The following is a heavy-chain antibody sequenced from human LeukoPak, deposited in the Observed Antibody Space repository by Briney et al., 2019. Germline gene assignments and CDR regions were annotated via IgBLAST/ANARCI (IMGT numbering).Heavy chain of an antibody. Sequence: SETLSLTCTVSGGSISSYYWSWIRHPPGKGLEWIGYIYYSGSTNYNPSLKSRVTISVDTSKNQFSLKLSSVTAADTAVYYCARHGPKATVTSFDYWGQGTLVTVSS. CDR2: IYYSGST. CDR1: GGSISSYY. J-gene: IGHJ4*02. CDR3: ARHGPKATVTSFDY. V-gene: IGHV4-59*08. D-gene: IGHD4-17*01.